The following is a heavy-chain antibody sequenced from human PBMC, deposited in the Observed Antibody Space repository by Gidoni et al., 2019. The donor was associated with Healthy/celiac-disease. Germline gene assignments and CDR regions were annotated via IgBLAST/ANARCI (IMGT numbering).Heavy chain of an antibody. CDR1: GFTFSSYS. J-gene: IGHJ6*02. CDR3: ARAYCSGGSCYGMDV. Sequence: EVQLVESGGGLLQPGGSLRLSCAASGFTFSSYSMNWARQAPGKGLEWVSYISSSSSTIYYADSVKGRFTISRDNAKNSLYLQMNSLRDEDTAVYYCARAYCSGGSCYGMDVWGQGTTVTVSS. D-gene: IGHD2-15*01. CDR2: ISSSSSTI. V-gene: IGHV3-48*02.